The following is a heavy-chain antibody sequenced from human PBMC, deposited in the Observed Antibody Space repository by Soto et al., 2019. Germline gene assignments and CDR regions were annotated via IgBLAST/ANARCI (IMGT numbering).Heavy chain of an antibody. CDR2: IYWDDGK. J-gene: IGHJ4*02. CDR3: AHRHGATSGTFDY. D-gene: IGHD1-26*01. CDR1: GFSLSATGVG. V-gene: IGHV2-5*02. Sequence: QITLKESGPTLVKPTQTLTLPSTFSGFSLSATGVGVGWIRKPPEKALEWLELIYWDDGKLYSPSLKNRLTITKDTSKNQVVLTMTNMDPVDTATYYCAHRHGATSGTFDYWGQGALVTVSS.